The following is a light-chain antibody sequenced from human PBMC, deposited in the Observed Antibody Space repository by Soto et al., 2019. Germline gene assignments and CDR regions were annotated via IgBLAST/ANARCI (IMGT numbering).Light chain of an antibody. V-gene: IGKV1-39*01. CDR3: QQSYSSPIT. CDR1: QGIRNN. CDR2: GTS. J-gene: IGKJ5*01. Sequence: DIQVTQSPSSLFASVGDRFTITCRASQGIRNNLGWYQQKPGKAPKRLIYGTSSLESGVPSRFSGSGSGTDFTLTISSLQPDDFAIYYCQQSYSSPITFGQGTRLEI.